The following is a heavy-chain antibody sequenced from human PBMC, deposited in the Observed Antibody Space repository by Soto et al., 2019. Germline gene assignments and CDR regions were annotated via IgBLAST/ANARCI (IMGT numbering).Heavy chain of an antibody. J-gene: IGHJ4*02. D-gene: IGHD3-22*01. V-gene: IGHV3-48*02. CDR1: GFTFSSYS. Sequence: EVQLVESGGGLVQPGGSLRLSCATSGFTFSSYSMNWVRQAPGKGLEWVSYLSSRSSTIYYSYSVKGRFTISRDNAKNSLYLQMISLRDEDTALYDCTRDRVGDSRGYAAVDSWGQGTLVTVSS. CDR3: TRDRVGDSRGYAAVDS. CDR2: LSSRSSTI.